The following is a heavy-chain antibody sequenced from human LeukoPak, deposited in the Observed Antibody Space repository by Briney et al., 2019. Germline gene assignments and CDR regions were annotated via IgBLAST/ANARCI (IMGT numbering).Heavy chain of an antibody. J-gene: IGHJ3*02. D-gene: IGHD1-14*01. CDR2: ISWNSGSI. V-gene: IGHV3-9*01. Sequence: GGSLRLSRAASGFTFDDYAMHWVRQAPGKGLEWVSGISWNSGSIGYADSVKGRFTISRDNAKNSLYLQMNSLRAEDTALYYCAKDTSWSGKDAFDIWGQGTMVTVSS. CDR3: AKDTSWSGKDAFDI. CDR1: GFTFDDYA.